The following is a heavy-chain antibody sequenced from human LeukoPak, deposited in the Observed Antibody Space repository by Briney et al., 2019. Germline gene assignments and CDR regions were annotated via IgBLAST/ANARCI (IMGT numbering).Heavy chain of an antibody. V-gene: IGHV1-69*05. CDR1: GGTFSSYA. CDR3: ARGKPGIAAAGTGDAFDI. J-gene: IGHJ3*02. Sequence: SVKVSCKASGGTFSSYAISWVRQAPGQGLEWMGGIIPIFGTANYAQKFQGRATSTTDESTSTAYMELSSLRSEDTAVYYCARGKPGIAAAGTGDAFDIWGQGTMVTVSS. CDR2: IIPIFGTA. D-gene: IGHD6-13*01.